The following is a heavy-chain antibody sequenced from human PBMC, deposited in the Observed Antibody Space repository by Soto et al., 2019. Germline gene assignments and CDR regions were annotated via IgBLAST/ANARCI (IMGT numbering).Heavy chain of an antibody. D-gene: IGHD6-13*01. V-gene: IGHV1-3*01. J-gene: IGHJ4*02. CDR1: GYTFTSYA. Sequence: ASVKVSCKASGYTFTSYAMHWVRQTPGQRLEWMGWINAGNGNTKYSQKFQGRVTITRDTSASTAYMELSSLRSEDTAVYYCARDGSSSWSSDYWGQGTLVTVSS. CDR3: ARDGSSSWSSDY. CDR2: INAGNGNT.